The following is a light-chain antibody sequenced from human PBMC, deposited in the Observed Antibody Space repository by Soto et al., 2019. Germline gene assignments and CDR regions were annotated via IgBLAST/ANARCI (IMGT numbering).Light chain of an antibody. J-gene: IGKJ1*01. V-gene: IGKV3-20*01. Sequence: VLTQFPGSLYLSTGERATLSCRASQSVSSNYLAWYQQKPGQAPRLLIYGSSSRATGIPDRFSGSGSGTDITLTISRHEPEDFAVYYCQQHGSSPQTFCQGTKVEI. CDR1: QSVSSNY. CDR3: QQHGSSPQT. CDR2: GSS.